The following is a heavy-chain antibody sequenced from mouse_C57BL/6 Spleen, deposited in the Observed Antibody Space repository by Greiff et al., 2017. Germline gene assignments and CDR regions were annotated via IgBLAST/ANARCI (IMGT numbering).Heavy chain of an antibody. CDR3: AKLGRGYYFDY. CDR1: GYAFSSSW. D-gene: IGHD4-1*01. V-gene: IGHV1-82*01. CDR2: IYPGDGDT. Sequence: QVQLQQSGPELVKPGASVKISCKASGYAFSSSWMNWVKQRPGKGLEWIGRIYPGDGDTNSNGKFKGKATLTADKSSSTAYMQLRSLTSEDSAVYFCAKLGRGYYFDYWGQGTTLPVSS. J-gene: IGHJ2*01.